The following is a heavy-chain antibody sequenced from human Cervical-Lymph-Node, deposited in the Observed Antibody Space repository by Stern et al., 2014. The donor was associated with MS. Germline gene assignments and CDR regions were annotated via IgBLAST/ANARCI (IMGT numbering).Heavy chain of an antibody. CDR3: ARGSGGEGFDY. CDR2: IWYDGSNK. CDR1: GFTFSDFG. Sequence: VQLVESGGGVVQPGRSLRLSCAASGFTFSDFGMHWVRQAPGKGLEWVAIIWYDGSNKNYADSVKGRFTISRDNSKNTVFLQMNSLSAEDTAVYYCARGSGGEGFDYWGQGTLVTVSS. D-gene: IGHD3-16*01. V-gene: IGHV3-33*01. J-gene: IGHJ4*02.